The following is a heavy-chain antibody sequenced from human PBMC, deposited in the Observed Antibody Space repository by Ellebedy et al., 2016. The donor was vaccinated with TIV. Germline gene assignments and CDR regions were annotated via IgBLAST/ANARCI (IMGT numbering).Heavy chain of an antibody. J-gene: IGHJ4*01. D-gene: IGHD1-14*01. Sequence: AASVKVSCKASGYTFTTYAISWVRQAPGQGLEWMGGIIPMFGTANYAQKFQGRVTITAAEATSTAYMELSSLRSEDTAVYYCARAEGGIYKKHCDYWGPGTLVTVSS. V-gene: IGHV1-69*13. CDR2: IIPMFGTA. CDR3: ARAEGGIYKKHCDY. CDR1: GYTFTTYA.